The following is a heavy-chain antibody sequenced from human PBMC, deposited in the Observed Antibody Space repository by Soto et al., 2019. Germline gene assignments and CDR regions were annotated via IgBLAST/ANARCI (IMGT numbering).Heavy chain of an antibody. D-gene: IGHD3-10*01. CDR1: GGSFSGYY. CDR2: INHSGST. Sequence: SETLSLTCAVYGGSFSGYYWSWIRQPPGKGLEWIGEINHSGSTNYNPSLKSRVTISVDTSKNQFSLKLSSVTAADTAVYYCAGRITMVRGADLNYWGQGTLVTVSS. CDR3: AGRITMVRGADLNY. V-gene: IGHV4-34*01. J-gene: IGHJ4*02.